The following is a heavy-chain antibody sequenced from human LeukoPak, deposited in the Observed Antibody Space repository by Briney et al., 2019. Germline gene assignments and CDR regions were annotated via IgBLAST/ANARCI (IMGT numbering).Heavy chain of an antibody. CDR3: ARDPDPGYCSSTSCYDDAFDI. Sequence: GGSLRLSCAASGFTFSSYEMNWVRQAPGKGLEWVSYISSSGSTIYYADSVKGRFTISRDNAKNSLYLQMNSLRAEDTAVYYCARDPDPGYCSSTSCYDDAFDIWGQGTMVAVSS. CDR1: GFTFSSYE. CDR2: ISSSGSTI. D-gene: IGHD2-2*01. V-gene: IGHV3-48*03. J-gene: IGHJ3*02.